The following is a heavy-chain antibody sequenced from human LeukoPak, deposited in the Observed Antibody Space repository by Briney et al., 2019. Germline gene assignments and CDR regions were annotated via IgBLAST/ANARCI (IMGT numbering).Heavy chain of an antibody. CDR2: MNPNSGNT. CDR3: ARTSYSSGWYLSSYFDY. J-gene: IGHJ4*02. Sequence: GALVKVSCKASGYTFTSYDINWVRQATGQGLEWMGWMNPNSGNTGYAQKFQGRVTMTRNTSISTAYMELSSLRSEDTAVYYCARTSYSSGWYLSSYFDYWGQGTLVTVSS. CDR1: GYTFTSYD. V-gene: IGHV1-8*01. D-gene: IGHD6-19*01.